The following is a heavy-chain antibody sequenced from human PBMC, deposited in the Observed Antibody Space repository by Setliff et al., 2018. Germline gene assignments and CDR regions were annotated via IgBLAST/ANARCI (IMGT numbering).Heavy chain of an antibody. CDR1: GFTFSSYA. V-gene: IGHV3-23*01. CDR2: ISAGGGST. J-gene: IGHJ4*02. Sequence: GGSLRLSCAASGFTFSSYAMTWVRQAPGKGLEWVSAISAGGGSTYSADSVKGRFTISRDNSKNTLYLQMNSLRAEDTAVYYCARDGGEYWGQGTLVTVSS. D-gene: IGHD3-3*01. CDR3: ARDGGEY.